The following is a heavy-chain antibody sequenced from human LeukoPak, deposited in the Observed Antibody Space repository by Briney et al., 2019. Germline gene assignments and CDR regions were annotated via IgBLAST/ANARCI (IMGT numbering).Heavy chain of an antibody. CDR1: GFTFDDYA. Sequence: SLRLSCAASGFTFDDYAMHWVRQAPGKGLEWVSGISWNSGSIGYADSVKGRFTISRDNAKNSLYLQMNSLRAEDTALYYCAKDISAVAGFFDYWGQGTLVTVSS. CDR3: AKDISAVAGFFDY. J-gene: IGHJ4*02. CDR2: ISWNSGSI. V-gene: IGHV3-9*01. D-gene: IGHD6-19*01.